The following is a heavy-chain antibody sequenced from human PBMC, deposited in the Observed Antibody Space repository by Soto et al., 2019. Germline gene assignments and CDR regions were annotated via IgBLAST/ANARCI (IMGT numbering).Heavy chain of an antibody. CDR3: YYYDSSGYYSPPDDY. CDR2: IIPIFGTA. V-gene: IGHV1-69*13. Sequence: SVKVSCKASGGTFSSYAISWVRQAPGQGLEWMGGIIPIFGTANYAQKFQGRVTITADESTSTAYMELSSLRSEDTAVYYCYYYDSSGYYSPPDDYWGQGTLVTVSS. D-gene: IGHD3-22*01. CDR1: GGTFSSYA. J-gene: IGHJ4*02.